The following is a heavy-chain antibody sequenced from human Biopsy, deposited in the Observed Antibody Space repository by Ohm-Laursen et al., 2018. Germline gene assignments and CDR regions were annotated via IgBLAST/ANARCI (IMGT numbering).Heavy chain of an antibody. J-gene: IGHJ6*02. V-gene: IGHV1-2*02. Sequence: ASVMVSCKSSGYPLAGYYFHWVRQAPGHGLAWMGWINPNSGNANYAQSFQGRLTVTRDTSISTAYMELTSLTFDDTAIYYCARVPAYPSIDGYYGLDLWGQGTTVIVSS. CDR3: ARVPAYPSIDGYYGLDL. CDR2: INPNSGNA. CDR1: GYPLAGYY. D-gene: IGHD3-9*01.